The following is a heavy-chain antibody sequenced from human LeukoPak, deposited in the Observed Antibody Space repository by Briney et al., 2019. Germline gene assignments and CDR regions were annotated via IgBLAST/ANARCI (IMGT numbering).Heavy chain of an antibody. V-gene: IGHV1-2*02. Sequence: ASVTVSCKASGYTFTGYYMHWVRQAPGQGLEWMGWINPNSGGTNYAQKFQGRVTMTRDTSISTAYMELSRLRSDDTAVYYCARDAQGTVTTLLHWFDPWGQGTLVTVSS. CDR1: GYTFTGYY. CDR3: ARDAQGTVTTLLHWFDP. D-gene: IGHD4-17*01. J-gene: IGHJ5*02. CDR2: INPNSGGT.